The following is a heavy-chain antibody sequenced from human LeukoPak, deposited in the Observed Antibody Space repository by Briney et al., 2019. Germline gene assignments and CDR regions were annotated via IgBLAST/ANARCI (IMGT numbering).Heavy chain of an antibody. CDR1: GFTFSSYA. D-gene: IGHD6-13*01. CDR3: AKEHPASYSSSWYSYGMDV. V-gene: IGHV3-23*01. Sequence: PGGSLRLSCAASGFTFSSYAMSWVRQAPGKGLEWGSAISGSGGSTYYADSVKGRFTISRDNSKNTLYLQMNSLRAEDTAVYYCAKEHPASYSSSWYSYGMDVWGQGTTVTVSS. J-gene: IGHJ6*02. CDR2: ISGSGGST.